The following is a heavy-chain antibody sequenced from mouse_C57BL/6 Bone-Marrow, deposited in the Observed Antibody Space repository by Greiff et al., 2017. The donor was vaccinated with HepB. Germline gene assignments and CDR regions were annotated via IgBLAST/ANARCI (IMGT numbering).Heavy chain of an antibody. J-gene: IGHJ2*01. CDR1: GYTFTSYG. CDR2: IYPRSGNT. D-gene: IGHD2-5*01. CDR3: ARNNYYSNPYYFDY. V-gene: IGHV1-81*01. Sequence: QVQLQQSGAELARPGASVKLSCKASGYTFTSYGISWVNQRTGQGLEWIGEIYPRSGNTYYNEKFKGKATLTADKSSSTAYMELRSLTSEDSAVYFCARNNYYSNPYYFDYWGQGTTLTVSS.